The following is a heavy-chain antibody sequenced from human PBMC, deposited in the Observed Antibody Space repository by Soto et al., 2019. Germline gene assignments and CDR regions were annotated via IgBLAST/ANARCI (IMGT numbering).Heavy chain of an antibody. CDR3: ARDQGYDFSYGMDV. J-gene: IGHJ6*02. D-gene: IGHD3-3*01. V-gene: IGHV3-30-3*01. CDR2: ISYDGSNK. Sequence: HPGGSLRLSCAASGFTFSSYAMHWVRQAPGKGLEWVAVISYDGSNKYYADSVKGRFTISRDNSKNTLYLQMNSLRAEDTAVYYCARDQGYDFSYGMDVWGQGTTVTVSS. CDR1: GFTFSSYA.